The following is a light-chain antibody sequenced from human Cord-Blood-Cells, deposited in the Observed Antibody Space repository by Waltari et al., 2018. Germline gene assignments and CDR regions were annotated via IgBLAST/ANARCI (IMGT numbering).Light chain of an antibody. Sequence: QSALTQPPSASGSPGQSVTTSCTGTSSLVVGYNYVSWYQQHPGKAPKLMIYAVSKRPSGVPDRFSGSKSGNTASLTVSGLQAEYEADYYCSSYAGSNNLVFGGGTKLTVL. J-gene: IGLJ3*02. V-gene: IGLV2-8*01. CDR2: AVS. CDR3: SSYAGSNNLV. CDR1: SSLVVGYNY.